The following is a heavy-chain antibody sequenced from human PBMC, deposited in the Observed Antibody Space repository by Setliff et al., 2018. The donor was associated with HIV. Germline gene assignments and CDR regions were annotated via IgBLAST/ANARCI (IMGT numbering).Heavy chain of an antibody. V-gene: IGHV4-4*07. D-gene: IGHD3-22*01. Sequence: SETLSLTCTVSGGSISSYYWSWIRQPAGKGLEWIGRIYPSGSTNYNPSLKSRVTMSVDTSKNQFSLKLNSVTAADTAVYYCARGFSGDYLFTGYLDVWGKGTTVTVSS. CDR1: GGSISSYY. CDR2: IYPSGST. J-gene: IGHJ6*03. CDR3: ARGFSGDYLFTGYLDV.